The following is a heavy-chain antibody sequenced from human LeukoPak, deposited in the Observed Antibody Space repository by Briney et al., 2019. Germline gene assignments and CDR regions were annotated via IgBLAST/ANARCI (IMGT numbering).Heavy chain of an antibody. V-gene: IGHV4-59*08. CDR2: IYYSGST. J-gene: IGHJ4*02. Sequence: SETLSLTCTVSGGSISSYYWSWIRQPPGKGLEWIGYIYYSGSTNYNPSLKSRGTISVDTSKNQFSLKLSSVTAADTAVYYCARQNYYDSSGYYYFDYWGQGTLVTVSS. CDR1: GGSISSYY. D-gene: IGHD3-22*01. CDR3: ARQNYYDSSGYYYFDY.